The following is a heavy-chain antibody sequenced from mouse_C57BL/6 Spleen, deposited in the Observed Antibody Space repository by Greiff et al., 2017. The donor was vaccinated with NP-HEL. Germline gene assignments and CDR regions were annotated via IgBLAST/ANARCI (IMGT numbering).Heavy chain of an antibody. J-gene: IGHJ1*03. CDR3: ARSESRWYFEV. Sequence: QVQLQQPGAELVKPGASVKLSCKASGYTFTSYWMHWVKQRPGQGLEWIGMIHPNSGSTNYNEKFKSKATLTVDKSSSTAYMQLSSLTSEDSAVYYCARSESRWYFEVWGTGTTVTVSS. CDR2: IHPNSGST. D-gene: IGHD1-1*01. V-gene: IGHV1-64*01. CDR1: GYTFTSYW.